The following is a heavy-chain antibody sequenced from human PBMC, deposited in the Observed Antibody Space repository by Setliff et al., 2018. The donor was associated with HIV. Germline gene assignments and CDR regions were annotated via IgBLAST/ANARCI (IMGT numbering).Heavy chain of an antibody. CDR2: IYHTGST. CDR1: GGSIRDYY. Sequence: SETLSLTCTVSGGSIRDYYWSWIRQPPGKGLEWIGYIYHTGSTNYNPSVKSRVTILVDTSKNQFSLKLSSVTAADAAVYYCASRVYYYDSSGYLREEGFDPWGQGTLVTVSS. V-gene: IGHV4-59*08. J-gene: IGHJ5*02. CDR3: ASRVYYYDSSGYLREEGFDP. D-gene: IGHD3-22*01.